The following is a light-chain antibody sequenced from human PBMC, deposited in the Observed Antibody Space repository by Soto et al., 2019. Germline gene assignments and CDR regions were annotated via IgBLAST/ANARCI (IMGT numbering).Light chain of an antibody. CDR2: GAS. CDR1: QSVSSN. V-gene: IGKV3-15*01. CDR3: QQFHNWPLS. Sequence: EIVMTQSPATLSVSPGERATLSCRASQSVSSNLAWYQQKPGQAPRLLIYGASTRATGIPARFNGGGSGTEFTLTISSLQSEDFALYYCQQFHNWPLSFGGGTKVDIK. J-gene: IGKJ4*01.